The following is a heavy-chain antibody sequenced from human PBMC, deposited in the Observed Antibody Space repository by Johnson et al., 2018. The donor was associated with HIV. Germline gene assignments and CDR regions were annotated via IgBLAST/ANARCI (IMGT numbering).Heavy chain of an antibody. J-gene: IGHJ3*02. CDR3: ASPLEASAGPMDAFDI. CDR2: ISYDGSNK. CDR1: GFTFSTYG. V-gene: IGHV3-30*19. D-gene: IGHD6-13*01. Sequence: QVQLVESGGGVVQPGGSLRLSCAASGFTFSTYGMHWVRQAPGKGLEWVAVISYDGSNKYYADSVKGRFTISRDNSKNPLYLQMNSLRAEDTAVYYCASPLEASAGPMDAFDIWGQGTMVTVSS.